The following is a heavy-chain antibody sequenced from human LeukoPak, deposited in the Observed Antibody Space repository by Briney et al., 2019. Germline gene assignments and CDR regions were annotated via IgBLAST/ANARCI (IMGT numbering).Heavy chain of an antibody. CDR2: ISSSGSDI. Sequence: TGGSLRLSCAAPGFTFSNYEMHWDRQAPGKGLEWVSYISSSGSDIYYADSVKGRFTISRDNAKNSLYLHMNSLRAEDTAVYYCARDYGGSSPFDYWGQGTLVTVSS. D-gene: IGHD4-23*01. CDR3: ARDYGGSSPFDY. CDR1: GFTFSNYE. V-gene: IGHV3-48*03. J-gene: IGHJ4*02.